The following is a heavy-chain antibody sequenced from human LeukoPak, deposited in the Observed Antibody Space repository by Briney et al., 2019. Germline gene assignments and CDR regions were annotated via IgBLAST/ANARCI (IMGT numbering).Heavy chain of an antibody. CDR1: GFTLSSYW. V-gene: IGHV3-7*01. Sequence: PGGSLRLSCAASGFTLSSYWMSWVRQAPGKGLEWVANIKQDGSEKYYVDSVKGRFTISRDNAKNSMYLQMNSLRAEDTAVYYCARDGATFSGYDWYYYMDVWGKGTTVTVSS. CDR3: ARDGATFSGYDWYYYMDV. D-gene: IGHD5-12*01. CDR2: IKQDGSEK. J-gene: IGHJ6*03.